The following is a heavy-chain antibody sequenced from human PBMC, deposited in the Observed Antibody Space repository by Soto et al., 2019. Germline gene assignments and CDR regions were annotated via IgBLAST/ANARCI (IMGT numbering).Heavy chain of an antibody. V-gene: IGHV4-34*01. D-gene: IGHD3-16*01. CDR2: INHSGST. CDR3: ARARSSPYYDYIWGSYGH. Sequence: QVQLQQWGAGLLKPSETLSLTCAVYGGSFSGYYWSWIRQPPGKGLEWIGEINHSGSTNYNPSLKSRVTISVDTSKNQFSLKLSSVTAADTAVYYCARARSSPYYDYIWGSYGHWGQGTLVTVSS. J-gene: IGHJ4*02. CDR1: GGSFSGYY.